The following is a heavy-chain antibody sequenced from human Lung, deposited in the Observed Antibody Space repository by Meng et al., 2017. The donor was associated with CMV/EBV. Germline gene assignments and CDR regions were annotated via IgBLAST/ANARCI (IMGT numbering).Heavy chain of an antibody. D-gene: IGHD3-3*01. CDR3: ARGGYYDFWSGYSYYYYYGMDV. CDR2: IYYSGST. Sequence: LXCTASGGSISSYYWSWIRQPPGKGLEWIGYIYYSGSTNYNPSLKSRVTISVDTSTNQFPLKLSSVTAADTAVYYCARGGYYDFWSGYSYYYYYGMDVWXQGTXVTVSS. V-gene: IGHV4-59*01. CDR1: GGSISSYY. J-gene: IGHJ6*02.